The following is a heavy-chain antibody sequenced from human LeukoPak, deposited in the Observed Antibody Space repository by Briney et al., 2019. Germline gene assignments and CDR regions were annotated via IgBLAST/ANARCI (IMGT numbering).Heavy chain of an antibody. J-gene: IGHJ4*02. CDR3: AREGGSSWEVFDY. D-gene: IGHD6-13*01. CDR1: GGSISSGGYY. CDR2: IYYSGST. V-gene: IGHV4-31*03. Sequence: SETLSLTCTVSGGSISSGGYYWSWIRQHPGKGLEWIGYIYYSGSTYYNPSLKSRVTISVDTSKNQFSLKLSSVTAADTAAYYCAREGGSSWEVFDYWGQGTLVTVSS.